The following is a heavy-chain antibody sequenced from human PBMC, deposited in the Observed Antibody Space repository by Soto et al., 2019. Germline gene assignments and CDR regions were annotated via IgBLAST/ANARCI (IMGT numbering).Heavy chain of an antibody. CDR3: AGERFMASGLGYYGSGGPGWFDP. J-gene: IGHJ5*02. CDR1: GGSISSYY. CDR2: ISYSGST. Sequence: SETLSLTCTVSGGSISSYYWSWIRQPPGKGLEWIGYISYSGSTTYNPSLKIRVTVSVDTSKNQFSPKLSSVTAADTAVYYCAGERFMASGLGYYGSGGPGWFDPWGQGTLVTVSS. D-gene: IGHD3-10*01. V-gene: IGHV4-59*01.